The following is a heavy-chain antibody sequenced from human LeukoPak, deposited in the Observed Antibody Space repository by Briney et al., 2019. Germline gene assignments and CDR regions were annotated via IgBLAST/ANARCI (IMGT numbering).Heavy chain of an antibody. V-gene: IGHV1-2*02. CDR1: GYTFTGYY. CDR2: INPNSGGT. D-gene: IGHD2-2*01. CDR3: ARTGSGSGRYQLLSGWFDP. J-gene: IGHJ5*02. Sequence: ASVKVSCKASGYTFTGYYMHWVRQAPGQGLEWMGWINPNSGGTNYAQKFQGRVTMTRDTSISTAYMELSRLRSDDTAVYYCARTGSGSGRYQLLSGWFDPWGQGTLVTVSS.